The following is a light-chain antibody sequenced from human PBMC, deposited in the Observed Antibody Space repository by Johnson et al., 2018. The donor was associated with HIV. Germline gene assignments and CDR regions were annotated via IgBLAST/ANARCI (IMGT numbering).Light chain of an antibody. CDR3: GTWDSSLSAYV. CDR2: DNN. V-gene: IGLV1-51*01. Sequence: QSVLTQPPSVSAATGQKVTISCSGSSSNIGNNYVSWYQQLPGTAPKLLIYDNNKRPSGIPDRFSGSKSGTSATLGITGLQTGDEAGYYCGTWDSSLSAYVFGTGTKVTVL. J-gene: IGLJ1*01. CDR1: SSNIGNNY.